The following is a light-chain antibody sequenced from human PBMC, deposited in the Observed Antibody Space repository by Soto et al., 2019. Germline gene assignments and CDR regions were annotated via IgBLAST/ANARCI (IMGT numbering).Light chain of an antibody. CDR2: VAS. CDR1: QSISSY. CDR3: QQNYSYPPT. V-gene: IGKV1-39*01. J-gene: IGKJ1*01. Sequence: DIQMTQSPSFMSASVGDRVTITCRASQSISSYLNWYQQKPGKAPNLLIAVASTLQSGVPSRFSGSGSGTDGTLTISSLKTEDGSVYYCQQNYSYPPTFGQGTKVDIK.